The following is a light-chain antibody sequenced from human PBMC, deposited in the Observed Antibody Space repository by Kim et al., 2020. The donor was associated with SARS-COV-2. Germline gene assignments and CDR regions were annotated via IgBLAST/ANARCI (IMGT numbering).Light chain of an antibody. Sequence: AIQMTQSPSSLSTSVGDTVTITCRASQGIRNDLGWYQQKPGKAPKLLIYSASSLQSGVPSRFSGSGSGTDFTLTISSLHPEDFATYYCLQDYNYPYTFGQGTKLEI. J-gene: IGKJ2*01. V-gene: IGKV1-6*01. CDR3: LQDYNYPYT. CDR1: QGIRND. CDR2: SAS.